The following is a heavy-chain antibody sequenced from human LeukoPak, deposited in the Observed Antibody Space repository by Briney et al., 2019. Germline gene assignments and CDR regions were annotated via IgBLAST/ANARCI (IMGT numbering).Heavy chain of an antibody. CDR3: AKEAYYYDSSGTD. V-gene: IGHV3-11*01. CDR1: GFTFSDYY. CDR2: ISSSGSTI. D-gene: IGHD3-22*01. J-gene: IGHJ4*02. Sequence: PGGSLRLSCAASGFTFSDYYMSWIRQAPGKGLEWVSYISSSGSTIYYADSVKGRFTISRDNAKNSLYLQMNSLRAEDTAVYYCAKEAYYYDSSGTDWGQGTLVTVSS.